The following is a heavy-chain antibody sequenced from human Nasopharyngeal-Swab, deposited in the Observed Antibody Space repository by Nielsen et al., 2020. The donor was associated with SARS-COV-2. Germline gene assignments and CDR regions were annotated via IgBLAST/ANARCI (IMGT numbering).Heavy chain of an antibody. Sequence: GESLKISCAASGFRFDDYAMHWVRQTPGKGLEWVSLISKDGGTTYYADSVKGRFTISRDNSKNSLYLQVNSLRTEDTALYYCAKETYNSTYYFFGSWGQGTLVTVSS. J-gene: IGHJ4*02. D-gene: IGHD4-11*01. CDR2: ISKDGGTT. V-gene: IGHV3-43*02. CDR3: AKETYNSTYYFFGS. CDR1: GFRFDDYA.